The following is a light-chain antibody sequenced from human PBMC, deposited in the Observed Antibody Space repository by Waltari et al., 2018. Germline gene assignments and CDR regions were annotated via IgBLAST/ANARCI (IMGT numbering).Light chain of an antibody. CDR1: SNDAGGYNS. CDR3: SSQSSNDVVL. CDR2: DVS. V-gene: IGLV2-14*01. Sequence: QSALTQPASVSGSPGQSVTILGAGTSNDAGGYNSVSWYQEHPGQAPRVIIYDVSDRPSGVSDRFSGSKSGNTASLTISGLQAEDEADYYCSSQSSNDVVLFGGGTKLTVL. J-gene: IGLJ2*01.